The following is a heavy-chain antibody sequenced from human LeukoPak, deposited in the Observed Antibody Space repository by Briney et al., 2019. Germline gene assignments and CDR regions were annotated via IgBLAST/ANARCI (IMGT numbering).Heavy chain of an antibody. CDR3: ARLIGDRTIYDY. V-gene: IGHV3-7*01. CDR1: GFTFSRYW. CDR2: INQGGSET. Sequence: PGGSLRLSCATSGFTFSRYWMTWLRQAPGKGLEWVASINQGGSETYYVESVKGRFNISRDNAMNSFFLQMNSLRAEDTAVYYCARLIGDRTIYDYWGQGTLATVSS. D-gene: IGHD6-6*01. J-gene: IGHJ4*02.